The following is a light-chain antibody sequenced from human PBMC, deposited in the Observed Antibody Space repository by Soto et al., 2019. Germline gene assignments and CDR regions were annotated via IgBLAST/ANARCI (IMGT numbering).Light chain of an antibody. Sequence: DIVMTQSPASLTVSLGERATISCKSSQSVNNLAWYQQRSGQPPRLLIYRASTREPGVPDRIGGSGSVRDFTLTFSSLQAEDAAVYYCHQYSSLQWTFGPGTKVEVK. V-gene: IGKV4-1*01. CDR2: RAS. CDR3: HQYSSLQWT. CDR1: QSVNN. J-gene: IGKJ1*01.